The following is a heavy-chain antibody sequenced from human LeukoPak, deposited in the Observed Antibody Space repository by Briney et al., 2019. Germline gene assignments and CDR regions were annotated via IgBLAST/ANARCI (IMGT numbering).Heavy chain of an antibody. CDR1: GFTFSSYW. D-gene: IGHD1-1*01. Sequence: GGSLRLSCAASGFTFSSYWMHWVRQAPGKGLVWVSRINSDGSSKSYADSVKGRFTISRDNAKNALYLQMNSLRAEDTAVYYCARDRDRFWNDANDAFDIWGQGTMVTVSS. V-gene: IGHV3-74*01. CDR2: INSDGSSK. CDR3: ARDRDRFWNDANDAFDI. J-gene: IGHJ3*02.